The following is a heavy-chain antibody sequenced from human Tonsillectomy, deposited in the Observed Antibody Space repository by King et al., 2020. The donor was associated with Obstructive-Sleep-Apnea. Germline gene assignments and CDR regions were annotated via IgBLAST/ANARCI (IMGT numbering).Heavy chain of an antibody. Sequence: QVQLVESGGGVVQPGRSLRLSCAASGFTFSSYGMHWVRQAPGKGLEWVAVISYDGSNKYYADSVKGRFTISRDNSKNTLYLQMNSLRAEDTAVYYCAKGNNYYDSNYFDYWGQGTLVTVSS. D-gene: IGHD3-22*01. CDR2: ISYDGSNK. CDR1: GFTFSSYG. V-gene: IGHV3-30*18. J-gene: IGHJ4*02. CDR3: AKGNNYYDSNYFDY.